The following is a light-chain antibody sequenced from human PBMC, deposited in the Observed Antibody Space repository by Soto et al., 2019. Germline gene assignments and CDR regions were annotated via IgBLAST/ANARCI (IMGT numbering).Light chain of an antibody. CDR3: TSYSSSSTLYV. CDR1: SSDVGGYNY. Sequence: QSALTQPASVSGSPGQSITISCTGTSSDVGGYNYVSWYQQHPGKVPQLMIYEVSNRPSGVSNRFSGSKSGNTASLTISGLQADDEADYYCTSYSSSSTLYVFGPGTRSPS. V-gene: IGLV2-14*01. J-gene: IGLJ1*01. CDR2: EVS.